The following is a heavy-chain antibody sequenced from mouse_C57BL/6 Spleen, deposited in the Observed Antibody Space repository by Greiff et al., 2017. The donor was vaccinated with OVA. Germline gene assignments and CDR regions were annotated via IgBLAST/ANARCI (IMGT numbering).Heavy chain of an antibody. CDR1: GYSITSGYD. V-gene: IGHV3-1*01. J-gene: IGHJ4*01. D-gene: IGHD3-2*02. Sequence: DVMLVESGPGMVKPSQSLSLTCTVTGYSITSGYDWHWIRHFPGNKLEWMGYISYSGSTNYNPSLKSRISITHDTSKNHFFLKLNSVTTEDTATYYCARSDSSGAMDYWGQGTSVTVSS. CDR3: ARSDSSGAMDY. CDR2: ISYSGST.